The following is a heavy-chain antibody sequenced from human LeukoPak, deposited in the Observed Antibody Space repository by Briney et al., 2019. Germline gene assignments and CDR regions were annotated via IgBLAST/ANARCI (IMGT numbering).Heavy chain of an antibody. CDR3: AKYLRVRLSITYYFDY. CDR1: GFTFSSYA. V-gene: IGHV3-23*01. Sequence: PGGSLRLSCAASGFTFSSYAMSWVRQAPGKGLEWVSAISGSGGSTYYADSVKGRFTISRDNSKNTLYLQMNSLRAEDTAVYYCAKYLRVRLSITYYFDYWGQGALVTVSS. J-gene: IGHJ4*02. D-gene: IGHD5/OR15-5a*01. CDR2: ISGSGGST.